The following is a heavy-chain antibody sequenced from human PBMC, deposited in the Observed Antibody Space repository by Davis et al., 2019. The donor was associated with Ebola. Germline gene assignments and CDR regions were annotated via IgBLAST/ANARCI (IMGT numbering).Heavy chain of an antibody. V-gene: IGHV4-61*01. J-gene: IGHJ4*02. CDR1: GGSVSSGSYY. Sequence: PSETLSLTCTVSGGSVSSGSYYWSWIRQPPGKGLEWIGYIYYSGSTNYNPSLKSRVTISVDTSKNQFSLKLSSVTAADTAVYYCARGVYAIDYWGQGTLVTVSS. CDR3: ARGVYAIDY. CDR2: IYYSGST. D-gene: IGHD2-8*01.